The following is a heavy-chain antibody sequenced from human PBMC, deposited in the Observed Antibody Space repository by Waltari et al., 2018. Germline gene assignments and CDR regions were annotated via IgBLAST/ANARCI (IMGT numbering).Heavy chain of an antibody. J-gene: IGHJ4*02. CDR2: ISGRGCRT. CDR3: ARERGPVAGTDY. V-gene: IGHV3-23*01. CDR1: GFTFSSYA. Sequence: EVQLLESGGGLVQPGGSLRLSCAASGFTFSSYAMSWVRQAPGKGLEWVSAISGRGCRTSYAQKFQGRVTMTRDTSTSTVYMELSSLRSEDTAVYYCARERGPVAGTDYWGQGTLVTVSS. D-gene: IGHD6-19*01.